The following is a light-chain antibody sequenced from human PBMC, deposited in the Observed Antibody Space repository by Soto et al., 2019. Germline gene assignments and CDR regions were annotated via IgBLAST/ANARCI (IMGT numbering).Light chain of an antibody. Sequence: DIQMTQSPSSLSASLGDRVTITCRASQGIGVYLAWFRQKPGNVPELLIYAASTLQSGVPFRFSGSGSGTDFTLTISSLQLEDVATYYWQKYNSAPLTFGGGTKVEL. J-gene: IGKJ4*01. CDR1: QGIGVY. CDR3: QKYNSAPLT. CDR2: AAS. V-gene: IGKV1-27*01.